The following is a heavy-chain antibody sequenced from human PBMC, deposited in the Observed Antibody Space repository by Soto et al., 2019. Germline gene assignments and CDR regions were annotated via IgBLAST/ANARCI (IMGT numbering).Heavy chain of an antibody. J-gene: IGHJ6*02. CDR1: GYDYVTYA. CDR3: ASRVQVWLPDYYGMDV. V-gene: IGHV1-18*01. D-gene: IGHD5-18*01. CDR2: ISTLNGNT. Sequence: QAQLVQSGAEVKKPGASVNVSCKASGYDYVTYAITWVRQRPGQGLEWMGWISTLNGNTNYAQNFQGRVTMTTDTSTRIVHLELRSLISDDTAGYYCASRVQVWLPDYYGMDVWGQGTTVTVSS.